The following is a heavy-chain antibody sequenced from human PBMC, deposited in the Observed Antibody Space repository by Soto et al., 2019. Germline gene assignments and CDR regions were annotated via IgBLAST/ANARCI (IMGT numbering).Heavy chain of an antibody. V-gene: IGHV2-5*02. Sequence: QITLKESGPTLVRPAQPLTLTCDFSGFSLSTYHMGVAWIRQPPGKALAWLALIYWDDDKRYSPSLKDRLAISKDTSSNQVVLTITNIDPGDSATYFCAHAGDYDLLTFDHWGPGTLVTVSS. CDR3: AHAGDYDLLTFDH. D-gene: IGHD4-17*01. CDR2: IYWDDDK. J-gene: IGHJ4*02. CDR1: GFSLSTYHMG.